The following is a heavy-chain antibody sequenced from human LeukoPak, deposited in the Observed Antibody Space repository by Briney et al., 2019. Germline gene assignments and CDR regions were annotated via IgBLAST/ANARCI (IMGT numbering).Heavy chain of an antibody. CDR3: ARRDYGDYAINY. J-gene: IGHJ4*02. D-gene: IGHD4-17*01. Sequence: SETLSLTCTVSGGSISSYYWSWVREPPGKGLEWIGYIYYSGSTNYNPSLKSRVTKSVDTSKNQFSLKLSSVTAADTAVYYCARRDYGDYAINYWGQGTLVTVSS. CDR1: GGSISSYY. CDR2: IYYSGST. V-gene: IGHV4-59*01.